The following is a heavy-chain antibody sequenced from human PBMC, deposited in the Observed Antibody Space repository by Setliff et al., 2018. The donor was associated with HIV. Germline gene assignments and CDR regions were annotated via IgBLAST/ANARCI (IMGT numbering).Heavy chain of an antibody. D-gene: IGHD2-15*01. V-gene: IGHV1-2*02. Sequence: ASVKVSCKASGYTFTGYVMHWVRQAPGQGLEFMGWINPNSGGTNYPQKFQGRVTMSSDTSINTAYMELSRLRSDDTAMYYCARAEIYYCTGGNCAQGAFDIWGQGTMVTVSS. CDR1: GYTFTGYV. J-gene: IGHJ3*02. CDR2: INPNSGGT. CDR3: ARAEIYYCTGGNCAQGAFDI.